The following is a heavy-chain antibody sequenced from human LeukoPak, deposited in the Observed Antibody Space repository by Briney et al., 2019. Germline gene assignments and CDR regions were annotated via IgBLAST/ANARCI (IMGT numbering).Heavy chain of an antibody. V-gene: IGHV3-23*01. J-gene: IGHJ4*02. D-gene: IGHD5-24*01. CDR2: ISGSGGST. CDR3: ARDGYNSQEPYYFDY. CDR1: GFTFSSYA. Sequence: GGSLRLSCAASGFTFSSYAMSWVRQAPGKGLEWVSAISGSGGSTYYADSVKGRFTISRDNSKNTLYLQMNSLRAEDTAVYYCARDGYNSQEPYYFDYWGQGTLVTVSS.